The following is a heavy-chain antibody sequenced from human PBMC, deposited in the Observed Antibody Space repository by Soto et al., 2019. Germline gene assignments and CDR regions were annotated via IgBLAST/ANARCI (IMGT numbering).Heavy chain of an antibody. Sequence: PGGSLRLSCAASGFTFSSHAMGWVRQAPGKGLEWVSSITADGSNAFYGDSVKGRFTLSRDNSKNTLYLQMYSLRVEDTAGYYCARISTVSSNFDYWGQGALVTVSS. CDR1: GFTFSSHA. CDR2: ITADGSNA. D-gene: IGHD6-6*01. V-gene: IGHV3-23*01. CDR3: ARISTVSSNFDY. J-gene: IGHJ4*02.